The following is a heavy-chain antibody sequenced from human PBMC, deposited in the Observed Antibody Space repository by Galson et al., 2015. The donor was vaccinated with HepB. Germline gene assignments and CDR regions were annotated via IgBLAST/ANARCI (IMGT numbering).Heavy chain of an antibody. J-gene: IGHJ5*02. CDR2: IIPILGIA. Sequence: SVKVSCKAYGGTFSSYAISWVRQAPGQGLEWMGGIIPILGIANYAQKFQGRVTITADKSTSTAYMELSSLRSEDTVVYYGARGQEGYTAAPNWFDPWGQGTLVTVSS. V-gene: IGHV1-69*10. D-gene: IGHD1-1*01. CDR3: ARGQEGYTAAPNWFDP. CDR1: GGTFSSYA.